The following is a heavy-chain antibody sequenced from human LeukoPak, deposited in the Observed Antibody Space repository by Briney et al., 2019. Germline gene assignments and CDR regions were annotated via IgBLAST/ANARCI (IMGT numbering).Heavy chain of an antibody. CDR3: AKVEEFDSDPFDM. V-gene: IGHV3-23*01. D-gene: IGHD3-9*01. Sequence: PGGSLRLSCAASGFTFSSYSMSWVRQAPGKGLEWVSAISGSGGSTYYADSVKGRFTISRDNSKNTLYLQMNSLRAEDTAVYYCAKVEEFDSDPFDMWGQGTMVTVSS. CDR2: ISGSGGST. J-gene: IGHJ3*02. CDR1: GFTFSSYS.